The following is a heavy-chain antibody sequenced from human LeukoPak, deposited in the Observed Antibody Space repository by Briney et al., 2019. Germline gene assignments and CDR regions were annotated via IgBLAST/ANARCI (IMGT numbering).Heavy chain of an antibody. Sequence: GGSLRLSCAASGFAFSNYAMSWVRQAPGKGLEWVSGFSGSGGSTHYADSVKGRFTISRDNSKNMLYLQMNSLRAEDTAVYYCAKDSAYSSSWYDFDYWGQGTLVTVSS. V-gene: IGHV3-23*01. J-gene: IGHJ4*02. CDR3: AKDSAYSSSWYDFDY. CDR2: FSGSGGST. CDR1: GFAFSNYA. D-gene: IGHD6-13*01.